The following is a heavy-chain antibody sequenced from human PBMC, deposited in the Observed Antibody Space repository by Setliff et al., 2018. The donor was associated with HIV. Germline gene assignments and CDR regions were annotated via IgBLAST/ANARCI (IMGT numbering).Heavy chain of an antibody. V-gene: IGHV4-39*07. CDR2: IYHSGRT. Sequence: PSETLSLTCTVSGGSFSSNSYYWGWIRQPPGKGLEWIGSIYHSGRTYYNPSLKSRVTISVDTSKNQFSLTLTSVTAADTAVYYCARDQPQDYDSLTGYYTGRYFDYWGRGTLVTVSS. CDR1: GGSFSSNSYY. J-gene: IGHJ4*02. D-gene: IGHD3-9*01. CDR3: ARDQPQDYDSLTGYYTGRYFDY.